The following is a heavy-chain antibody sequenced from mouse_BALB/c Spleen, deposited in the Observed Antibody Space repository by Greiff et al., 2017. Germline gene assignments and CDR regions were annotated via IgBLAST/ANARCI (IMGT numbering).Heavy chain of an antibody. CDR3: ARSYYYGSSYVFDY. CDR1: GFTFSSFG. Sequence: EVKLMESGGGLVQPGGSLKLSCAASGFTFSSFGMHWVRQAPEKGLEWVAYISSGSSTIYYADTVKGRFTISRDNPKNTLFLQMTSLRSEDTAMYYCARSYYYGSSYVFDYWGQGTTLTVSS. V-gene: IGHV5-17*02. J-gene: IGHJ2*01. CDR2: ISSGSSTI. D-gene: IGHD1-1*01.